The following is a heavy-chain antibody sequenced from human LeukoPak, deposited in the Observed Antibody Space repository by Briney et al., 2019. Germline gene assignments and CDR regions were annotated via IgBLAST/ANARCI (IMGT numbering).Heavy chain of an antibody. CDR2: ISGGGGST. J-gene: IGHJ4*02. Sequence: PGGSLGLSCAASGFTFTSYSMNWVSQAPGKGLEWVSTISGGGGSTYYADSVKGRFTISRDNSKNTLYLQVNSLRAEDTAVYYCAKGGKWDVTPFDYWGQGTLVTVSS. CDR1: GFTFTSYS. CDR3: AKGGKWDVTPFDY. D-gene: IGHD1-26*01. V-gene: IGHV3-23*01.